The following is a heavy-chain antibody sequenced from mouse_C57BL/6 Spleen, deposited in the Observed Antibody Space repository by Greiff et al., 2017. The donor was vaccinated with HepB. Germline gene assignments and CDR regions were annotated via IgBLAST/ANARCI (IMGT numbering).Heavy chain of an antibody. CDR3: ARFTTVIDY. CDR2: ISDGGSYT. V-gene: IGHV5-4*01. CDR1: GFTFSSYA. D-gene: IGHD1-1*01. Sequence: EVQLVESGGGLVKPGGSLKLSCAASGFTFSSYAMSWVRQTPEKRLEWVATISDGGSYTYYPDNVTGRFTISRDNAKNNLYLQMSHLKSEDTAMYYCARFTTVIDYWGQGTTLTVSS. J-gene: IGHJ2*01.